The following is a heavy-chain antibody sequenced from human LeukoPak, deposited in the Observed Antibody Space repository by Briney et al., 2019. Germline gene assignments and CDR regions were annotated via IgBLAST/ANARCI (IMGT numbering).Heavy chain of an antibody. CDR1: GGSISGSNYY. CDR3: ARHEEEDGYNAKTFHY. J-gene: IGHJ4*02. D-gene: IGHD5-24*01. V-gene: IGHV4-39*01. CDR2: IYYSGRT. Sequence: SETLSLICTVSGGSISGSNYYWGWIRQPPGMGLEWIGSIYYSGRTYYNPSLKSRVTISVDTSKNQFSLRLSSVTAADTAVYYCARHEEEDGYNAKTFHYWGQGTLVTVSS.